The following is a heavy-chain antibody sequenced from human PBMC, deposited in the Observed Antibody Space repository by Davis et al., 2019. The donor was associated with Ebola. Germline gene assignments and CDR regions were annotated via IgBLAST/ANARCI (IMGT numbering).Heavy chain of an antibody. V-gene: IGHV3-30-3*01. D-gene: IGHD3/OR15-3a*01. CDR1: GFTFSSYA. J-gene: IGHJ6*02. CDR3: ARGTGLYYYYGMDV. CDR2: ISYDGSNK. Sequence: GEFLKISCAASGFTFSSYAMHWVRQAPGKGLEWVAVISYDGSNKYYADSVKGRFTISRDNSKNTLYLQMNSLRAEDTAVYYCARGTGLYYYYGMDVWGQGTTVTVSS.